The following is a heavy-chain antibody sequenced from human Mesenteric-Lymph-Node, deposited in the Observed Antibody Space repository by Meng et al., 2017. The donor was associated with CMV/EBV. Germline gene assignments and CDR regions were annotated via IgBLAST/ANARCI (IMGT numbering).Heavy chain of an antibody. CDR1: DAAVSTGSHF. D-gene: IGHD1-1*01. CDR3: AREADDGSLAP. CDR2: FFDSRSN. J-gene: IGHJ5*02. Sequence: SETLSFTCTVSDAAVSTGSHFWSWIRQPPGKGLEWIGDFFDSRSNNYNPSLKSRVTMSIDTSKNQFSLNLRSVTAADTAVYYCAREADDGSLAPWGQGTLVTVSS. V-gene: IGHV4-61*01.